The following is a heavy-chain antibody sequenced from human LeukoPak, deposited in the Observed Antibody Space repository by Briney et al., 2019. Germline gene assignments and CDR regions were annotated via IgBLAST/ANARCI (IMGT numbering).Heavy chain of an antibody. Sequence: GGSLRLSCAASGFTFSSYSMNWVRQAPGKGLEWVSSISSSSSYIYYADSVKGRFTIPRDNAKNSLYLQMNSLRAEDTAVYYCARGSGRTHFDYWGQGTLVTVSS. J-gene: IGHJ4*02. CDR1: GFTFSSYS. CDR2: ISSSSSYI. CDR3: ARGSGRTHFDY. V-gene: IGHV3-21*01. D-gene: IGHD3-3*01.